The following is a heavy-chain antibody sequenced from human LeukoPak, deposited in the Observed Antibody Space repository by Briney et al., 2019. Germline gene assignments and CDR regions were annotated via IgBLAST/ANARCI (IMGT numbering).Heavy chain of an antibody. Sequence: GGSLRLSCAASELTFSSYAMSWVRQAPGKGLEWVSGITGSGGNTYYADSVKGRFTISRDNSKNTLYLQMSSLRAEDTAIYYCAKDISTRWYSSTPLPGDYWGQGTLATVSS. V-gene: IGHV3-23*01. CDR3: AKDISTRWYSSTPLPGDY. D-gene: IGHD6-13*01. CDR1: ELTFSSYA. CDR2: ITGSGGNT. J-gene: IGHJ4*02.